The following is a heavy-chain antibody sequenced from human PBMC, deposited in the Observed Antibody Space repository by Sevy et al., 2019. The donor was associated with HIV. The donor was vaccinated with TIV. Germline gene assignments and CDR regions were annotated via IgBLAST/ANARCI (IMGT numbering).Heavy chain of an antibody. CDR2: MSYDGSNK. Sequence: GSLRLSCAASGFTFSSYAMHWVRQAPGKGLEWVAVMSYDGSNKYYADSVKGRFTISRDNSKNTLYLQMNSLRAEDTAVYYCARDLRGQYYSNYFDYWGQGTLVTVSS. CDR1: GFTFSSYA. D-gene: IGHD3-10*01. J-gene: IGHJ4*02. CDR3: ARDLRGQYYSNYFDY. V-gene: IGHV3-30-3*01.